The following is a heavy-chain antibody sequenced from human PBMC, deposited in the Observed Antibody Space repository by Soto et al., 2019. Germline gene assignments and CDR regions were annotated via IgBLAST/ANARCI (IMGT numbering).Heavy chain of an antibody. CDR3: ASPIGYCSSTSCYPYYYGMDV. J-gene: IGHJ6*02. V-gene: IGHV3-74*01. D-gene: IGHD2-2*01. Sequence: PGGSLRLSCAASGFTFSSYWMHWVRQAPGKGLVWVSRINSDGSSTSYAESVKGRFTTSRDNAKNTLYLQMNSLSAEDTDVYYCASPIGYCSSTSCYPYYYGMDVWGQGTTVTVSS. CDR2: INSDGSST. CDR1: GFTFSSYW.